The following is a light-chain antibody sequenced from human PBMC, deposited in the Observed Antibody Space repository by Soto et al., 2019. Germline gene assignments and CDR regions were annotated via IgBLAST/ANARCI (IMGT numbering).Light chain of an antibody. CDR3: QQTDSFPFT. Sequence: DSQMTQSPSSGSASVGGRVTITCRASQGISRWLAWYQQKPGKAPNLLISAASSLQSSVPARFRGSGSETDFTLTISSMQPEDFATYYSQQTDSFPFTIGPGTKVDIK. CDR1: QGISRW. V-gene: IGKV1-12*01. CDR2: AAS. J-gene: IGKJ3*01.